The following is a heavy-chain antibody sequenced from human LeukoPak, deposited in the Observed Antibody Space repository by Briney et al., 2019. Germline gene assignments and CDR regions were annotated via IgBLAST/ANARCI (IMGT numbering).Heavy chain of an antibody. Sequence: PGGSLRLSCAASGFTFSSYAMSWVRQAPGKGLEWVSAISGSGGSTYYADSVKGRFTISRDNSKNTLYLQMNSLRAEDTAVYYCAKDYTYSNYPYYFDYWGQGTLVTVSS. D-gene: IGHD4-11*01. CDR2: ISGSGGST. CDR1: GFTFSSYA. J-gene: IGHJ4*02. CDR3: AKDYTYSNYPYYFDY. V-gene: IGHV3-23*01.